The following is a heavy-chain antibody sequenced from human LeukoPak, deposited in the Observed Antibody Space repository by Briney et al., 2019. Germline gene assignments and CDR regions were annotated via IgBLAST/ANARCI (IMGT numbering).Heavy chain of an antibody. Sequence: GGSLRLSCVASGFPFSGCAMSWVRQAPGKGLEWVSAISGSGGSTYYADSVKGRFTLSRDNSKNTLYLQMNSLRAEDTAVYYCAKDYDSSGSTNFDYWGQGTLVTVSS. CDR2: ISGSGGST. CDR3: AKDYDSSGSTNFDY. D-gene: IGHD3-22*01. CDR1: GFPFSGCA. J-gene: IGHJ4*02. V-gene: IGHV3-23*01.